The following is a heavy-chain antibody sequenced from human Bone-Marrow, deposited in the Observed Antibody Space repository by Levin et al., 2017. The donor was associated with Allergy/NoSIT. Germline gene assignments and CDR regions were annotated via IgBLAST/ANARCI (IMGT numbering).Heavy chain of an antibody. D-gene: IGHD4-23*01. V-gene: IGHV3-74*01. CDR1: EFSFNNYW. Sequence: AASVKVSCAASEFSFNNYWMNWVRQAPGKGLVWVSRIKTDGRATTYADSVKGRFTIPRDNAKHTLYLQMNSLRAEDTAVYYCARDGGTVAAHDWYFDLWGRGTLVTVSS. J-gene: IGHJ2*01. CDR2: IKTDGRAT. CDR3: ARDGGTVAAHDWYFDL.